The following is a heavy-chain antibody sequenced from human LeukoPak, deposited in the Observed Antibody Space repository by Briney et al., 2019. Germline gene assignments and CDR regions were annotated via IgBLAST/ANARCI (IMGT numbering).Heavy chain of an antibody. J-gene: IGHJ3*02. CDR1: GFTFKNYV. D-gene: IGHD1-1*01. CDR3: AKDRLKGYLDAFDI. Sequence: GGSLRLSCAASGFTFKNYVMHGGRRAPRKGRGGGSFMRYDGSNKYYADSVKGRFTISRDNSKNTLYLQMNSLRAEDTAVYYCAKDRLKGYLDAFDIWGQGTMVTVSS. V-gene: IGHV3-30*02. CDR2: MRYDGSNK.